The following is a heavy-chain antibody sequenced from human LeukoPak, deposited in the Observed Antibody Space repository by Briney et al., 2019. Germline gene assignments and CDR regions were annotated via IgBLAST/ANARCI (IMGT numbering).Heavy chain of an antibody. CDR2: IIPIFGTA. V-gene: IGHV1-69*05. D-gene: IGHD5-18*01. J-gene: IGHJ6*03. CDR1: GGTFSSYA. Sequence: SVKVSCKASGGTFSSYAISWVRQAPGQGLEWMGGIIPIFGTANYAQKFQGRVTITTDESTSTAYMELSSLRSEDTAVYYCASRGYSYGDYYYYMDVWGKGTTVTVSS. CDR3: ASRGYSYGDYYYYMDV.